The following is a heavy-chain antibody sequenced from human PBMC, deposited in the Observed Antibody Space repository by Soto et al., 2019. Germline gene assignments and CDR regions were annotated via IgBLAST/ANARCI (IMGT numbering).Heavy chain of an antibody. CDR1: GYTFTSYA. D-gene: IGHD4-17*01. CDR2: INAGNGNT. V-gene: IGHV1-3*01. CDR3: ARDSGDILRFSFDI. Sequence: ASVKVSCKASGYTFTSYAMHWVRQAPGQRLGWMGWINAGNGNTKYSQKFQGRVTITRDTSASTAYMELSSLRSEDTAVYYCARDSGDILRFSFDIWGQGTMVTVSS. J-gene: IGHJ3*02.